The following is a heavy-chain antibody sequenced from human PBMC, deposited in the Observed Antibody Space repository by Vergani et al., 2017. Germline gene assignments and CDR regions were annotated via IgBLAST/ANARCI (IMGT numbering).Heavy chain of an antibody. V-gene: IGHV4-34*01. Sequence: QVQLQQWGAGLLKPSETLSLTCAVYGGSFSGYYWSWIRQPPGKGLEWIGEINHSGSTNYNPSPKSRVTISVDTSKNQFSLKLSSVTAADTAVYYCARGMVRGVIALYGMDVWGQGTTVTVSS. J-gene: IGHJ6*02. CDR1: GGSFSGYY. D-gene: IGHD3-10*01. CDR3: ARGMVRGVIALYGMDV. CDR2: INHSGST.